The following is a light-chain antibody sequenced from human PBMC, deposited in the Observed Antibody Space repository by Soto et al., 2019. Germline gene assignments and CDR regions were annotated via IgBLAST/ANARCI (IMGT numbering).Light chain of an antibody. CDR1: RSVSNY. V-gene: IGKV3-11*01. Sequence: EIVLTQSPATLSLSPGESATLSCRASRSVSNYLAWYQQKPGQAPRLLISDASNRATGIPARFSGSGSGTDFTLTISSLEPEDFAVYYCHQRQYWPPITFGQGTRLEI. CDR3: HQRQYWPPIT. CDR2: DAS. J-gene: IGKJ5*01.